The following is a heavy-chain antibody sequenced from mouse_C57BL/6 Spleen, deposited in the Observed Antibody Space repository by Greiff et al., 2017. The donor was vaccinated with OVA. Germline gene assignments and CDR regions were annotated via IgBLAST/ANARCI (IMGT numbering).Heavy chain of an antibody. V-gene: IGHV1-20*01. CDR2: INPYNGDT. D-gene: IGHD1-1*01. CDR3: ARWNTTVVFDY. Sequence: VQLKESGPELVKPGDSVKISCKASGYSFTGYFMNWVMQSHGKSLEWIGRINPYNGDTFYNQKFKGKATLTVDKSSSTAHMELRSLTSEDSAVYYCARWNTTVVFDYWGQGTTLTVSS. CDR1: GYSFTGYF. J-gene: IGHJ2*01.